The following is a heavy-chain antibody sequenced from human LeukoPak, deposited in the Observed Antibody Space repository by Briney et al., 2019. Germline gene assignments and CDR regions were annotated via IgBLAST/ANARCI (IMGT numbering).Heavy chain of an antibody. CDR1: GFTFNTYG. Sequence: GGSLRLSCAASGFTFNTYGMNWVRQAPGKGLEWVSSISSSSSYIYYADSVKGRFTISRDNAKNSVYLQMNSLRSEDTAVYYCARGVTMVRGVIIRYYYYYYMDVWGKGTTVTISS. CDR3: ARGVTMVRGVIIRYYYYYYMDV. V-gene: IGHV3-21*04. D-gene: IGHD3-10*01. CDR2: ISSSSSYI. J-gene: IGHJ6*03.